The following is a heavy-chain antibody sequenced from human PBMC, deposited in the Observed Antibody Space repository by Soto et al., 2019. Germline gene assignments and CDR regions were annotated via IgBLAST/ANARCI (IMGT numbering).Heavy chain of an antibody. CDR3: ARGSSEAAGIFES. V-gene: IGHV4-4*07. CDR1: GGPISIDY. CDR2: IYSSGST. J-gene: IGHJ4*02. Sequence: PSETLCVTCIISGGPISIDYWSWIRQPAGQGLEWIGRIYSSGSTNYNPSLKSRVTMSVDTSKNEFSLKLSSVTAADTAVYYCARGSSEAAGIFESWGQGTLVTVSS. D-gene: IGHD6-13*01.